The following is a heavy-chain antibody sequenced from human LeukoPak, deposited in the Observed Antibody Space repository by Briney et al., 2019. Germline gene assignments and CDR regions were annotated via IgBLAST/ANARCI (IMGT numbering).Heavy chain of an antibody. J-gene: IGHJ4*02. D-gene: IGHD2-15*01. CDR1: GFTFSTYG. CDR2: ISSSTSTI. Sequence: GGSLRPSCAASGFTFSTYGMNWVRQAPGKGLEWVSYISSSTSTIYYADSVKGRFTISRDNAKNSLYLQMNSLRDEDTAVYYCARAYCGGGFCYSGFDFWGQGSLVTVSS. V-gene: IGHV3-48*02. CDR3: ARAYCGGGFCYSGFDF.